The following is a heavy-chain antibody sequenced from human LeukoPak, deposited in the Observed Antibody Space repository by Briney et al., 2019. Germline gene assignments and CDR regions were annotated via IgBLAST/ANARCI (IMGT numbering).Heavy chain of an antibody. CDR1: GYTLTELS. D-gene: IGHD3-3*01. CDR3: AREHDLWHEEGNWFDP. Sequence: ASVKVSCKVSGYTLTELSMHWVRQAPGKGLEWMGGFDPEDGETIYAQKFQGRVTMTEDTSTDTAYMELNTLRAEDTAVYYCAREHDLWHEEGNWFDPWGQGTLVTVSS. CDR2: FDPEDGET. J-gene: IGHJ5*02. V-gene: IGHV1-24*01.